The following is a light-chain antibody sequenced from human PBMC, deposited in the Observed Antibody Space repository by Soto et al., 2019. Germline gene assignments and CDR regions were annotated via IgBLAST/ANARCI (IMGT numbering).Light chain of an antibody. CDR3: QQYNSYSRT. Sequence: DIQMIQSPSTLSASVGDRVTITCRASQSISSWLAWYQQKPGKAPKLLNYDASSLESGVPSRFSGSGSGTEFTLTISSLQPDDFATYYCQQYNSYSRTFGQGTKVEIK. CDR1: QSISSW. CDR2: DAS. V-gene: IGKV1-5*01. J-gene: IGKJ1*01.